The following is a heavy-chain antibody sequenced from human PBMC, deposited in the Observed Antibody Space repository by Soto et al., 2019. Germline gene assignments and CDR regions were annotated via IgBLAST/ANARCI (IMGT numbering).Heavy chain of an antibody. J-gene: IGHJ4*02. Sequence: PGGSLRLSCAASGFTFGNVAMAWVRQAPGKRLEWVSSISDNGGNTDYADSARGRFTLSRDNSKNTLYLQMNHLKAEDTAVYYCAKLYWNPRYFDSWGQGARVTVSS. D-gene: IGHD1-1*01. V-gene: IGHV3-23*01. CDR3: AKLYWNPRYFDS. CDR2: ISDNGGNT. CDR1: GFTFGNVA.